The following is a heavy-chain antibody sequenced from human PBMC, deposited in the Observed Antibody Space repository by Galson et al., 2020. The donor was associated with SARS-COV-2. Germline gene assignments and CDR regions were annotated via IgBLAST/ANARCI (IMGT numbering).Heavy chain of an antibody. J-gene: IGHJ4*02. D-gene: IGHD6-13*01. V-gene: IGHV3-7*03. CDR3: ARFWYSSSWKRDY. CDR1: GFTFSSYW. Sequence: GESLKISCAASGFTFSSYWMSWVRQAPGKGLEWVANIKQDGSEKYYVDSVKGRFTISRDNAKNSLYLQMNSLRAEDTAVYYCARFWYSSSWKRDYWGQGTLVTVSS. CDR2: IKQDGSEK.